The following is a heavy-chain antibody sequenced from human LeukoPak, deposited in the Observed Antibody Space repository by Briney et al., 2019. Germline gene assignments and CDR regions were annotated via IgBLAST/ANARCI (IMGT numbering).Heavy chain of an antibody. V-gene: IGHV3-11*01. CDR3: AKARDYGDYVDAFGI. CDR2: ISRSGSSI. Sequence: GGSLRLSCAASGFTFSDYYMSWIRQAPGKGLEWVSYISRSGSSIYYEDSVKGRFTISRDNAKNSLYLQMNSLRAEDTALYYCAKARDYGDYVDAFGIWGQGTMVTVSS. J-gene: IGHJ3*02. D-gene: IGHD4-17*01. CDR1: GFTFSDYY.